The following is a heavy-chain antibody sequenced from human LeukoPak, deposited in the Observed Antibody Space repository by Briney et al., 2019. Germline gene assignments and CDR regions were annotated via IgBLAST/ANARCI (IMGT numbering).Heavy chain of an antibody. Sequence: GGSLRLSCAASGFTFSSYAMSWVRQAPGKGLEWVSAISGSGGSTYYADSVKGRFTISRDNSKNTLYLQMNSLRAEDTAVYYCAREPRPLLRTALGYFDYWGQGTLVTVSS. V-gene: IGHV3-23*01. CDR2: ISGSGGST. CDR1: GFTFSSYA. J-gene: IGHJ4*02. D-gene: IGHD3-22*01. CDR3: AREPRPLLRTALGYFDY.